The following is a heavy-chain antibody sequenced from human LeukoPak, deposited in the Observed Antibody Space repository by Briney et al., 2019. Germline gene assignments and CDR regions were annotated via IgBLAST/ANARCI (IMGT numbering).Heavy chain of an antibody. Sequence: GASVKVSCKASGGTFSSYAISWVRQAPGQGLEWMGRIIPIFGTANYAQKFQGRVTITADESTSTAYMELSSLRSEDTAVYYCARGDCSSTSCNNPWGQGTLVTVSS. CDR2: IIPIFGTA. D-gene: IGHD2-2*01. CDR1: GGTFSSYA. CDR3: ARGDCSSTSCNNP. V-gene: IGHV1-69*13. J-gene: IGHJ5*02.